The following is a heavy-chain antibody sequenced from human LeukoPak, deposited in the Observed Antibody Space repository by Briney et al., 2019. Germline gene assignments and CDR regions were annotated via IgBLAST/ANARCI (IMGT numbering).Heavy chain of an antibody. J-gene: IGHJ3*02. CDR3: ARRGDGGRAFDI. CDR2: IYSGGSA. CDR1: GFNVTSNY. D-gene: IGHD5-24*01. Sequence: GGPLRLSCAASGFNVTSNYMSWVRQAPGKGLEWVSLIYSGGSASYADSVKGRFTISRDNSKNTLFLEMNSLRAEDTAVYYCARRGDGGRAFDIWGQGTMVTVSS. V-gene: IGHV3-53*01.